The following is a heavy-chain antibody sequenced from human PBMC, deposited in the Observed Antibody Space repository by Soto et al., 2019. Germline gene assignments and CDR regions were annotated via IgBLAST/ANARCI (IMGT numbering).Heavy chain of an antibody. Sequence: ASVKVSCKVSGYTLTELSMHWVRQAPGKGLEWMGGFDPEDGETIYAQKFQGRVTMTEDTSTDTAYMELSSLRSEDTAVYYCATDLGYFDWSPLDYWGQGTPVTVSS. J-gene: IGHJ4*02. V-gene: IGHV1-24*01. D-gene: IGHD3-9*01. CDR1: GYTLTELS. CDR3: ATDLGYFDWSPLDY. CDR2: FDPEDGET.